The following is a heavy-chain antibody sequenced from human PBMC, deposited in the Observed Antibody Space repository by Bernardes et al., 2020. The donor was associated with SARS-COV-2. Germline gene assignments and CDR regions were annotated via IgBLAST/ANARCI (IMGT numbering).Heavy chain of an antibody. CDR2: IYYGGYT. J-gene: IGHJ6*02. Sequence: ETLSLTCTVSGGSFSSYYWGWLRQPPGKGLEWIGYIYYGGYTNSNPSLKSRVTISIDTSKNQFSLKLNSVTAADTAVYFCARDKLGYCTGGVCYDNNYYGMDVWGQGTTVTVSS. V-gene: IGHV4-59*01. CDR3: ARDKLGYCTGGVCYDNNYYGMDV. CDR1: GGSFSSYY. D-gene: IGHD2-8*02.